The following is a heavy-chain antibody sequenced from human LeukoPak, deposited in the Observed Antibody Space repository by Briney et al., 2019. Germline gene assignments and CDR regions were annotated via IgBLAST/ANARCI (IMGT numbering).Heavy chain of an antibody. Sequence: ASVKVSCTASGYTFTMNYMHWVRRAPGQALEWRGMINPSDVVIDYAQKFQSRVTMTRDTSTSTVYMDLSSLRSEDTAVYYCARRGSGSYVLDYWGQGTLVTVSS. V-gene: IGHV1-46*01. D-gene: IGHD3-10*01. CDR1: GYTFTMNY. J-gene: IGHJ4*02. CDR2: INPSDVVI. CDR3: ARRGSGSYVLDY.